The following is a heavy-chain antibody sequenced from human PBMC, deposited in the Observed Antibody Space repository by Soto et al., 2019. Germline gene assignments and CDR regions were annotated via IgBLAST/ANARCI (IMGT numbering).Heavy chain of an antibody. V-gene: IGHV3-11*01. Sequence: QVPLVESGGGLVQPGGSLRLSFAASGFTFSDYYMSWIRQAPGKGLEWVSYISSSGSTIYYADSVKGRFTISRDNAKNSRYLPMNSLRAEDTAVYYCARVRDYDSGSSINWFDPWGQGTLVTVSS. CDR2: ISSSGSTI. J-gene: IGHJ5*02. D-gene: IGHD3-10*01. CDR1: GFTFSDYY. CDR3: ARVRDYDSGSSINWFDP.